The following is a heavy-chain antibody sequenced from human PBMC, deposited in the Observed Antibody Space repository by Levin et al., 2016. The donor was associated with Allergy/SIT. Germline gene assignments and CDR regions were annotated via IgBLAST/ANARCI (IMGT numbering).Heavy chain of an antibody. V-gene: IGHV3-64D*06. D-gene: IGHD3-9*01. CDR3: VTGPLTPLRYFDWFSYYFDY. CDR2: ISSNGGST. J-gene: IGHJ4*02. Sequence: GGSLRLSCSASGFTFSSYAMHWVRQAPGKGLEYVSAISSNGGSTYYADSVKGRFTISRDNSKNTLYLQMSSLRAEDTAVYYCVTGPLTPLRYFDWFSYYFDYWGQGTLVTVSS. CDR1: GFTFSSYA.